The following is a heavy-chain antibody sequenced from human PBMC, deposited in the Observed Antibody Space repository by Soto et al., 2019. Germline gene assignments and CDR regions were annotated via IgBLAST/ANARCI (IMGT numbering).Heavy chain of an antibody. V-gene: IGHV1-69*13. J-gene: IGHJ6*02. D-gene: IGHD2-15*01. CDR3: ARAYCSGGSCRQYDYYYGMDV. CDR1: GGTFSSYA. Sequence: SLKVSCKASGGTFSSYAISWVRQAPGQGLEWMGGIIPIFGTANYTQKFQGRVTITADESTSTAYMELSSLRSEDTAVYYCARAYCSGGSCRQYDYYYGMDVWGQGTTVTVSS. CDR2: IIPIFGTA.